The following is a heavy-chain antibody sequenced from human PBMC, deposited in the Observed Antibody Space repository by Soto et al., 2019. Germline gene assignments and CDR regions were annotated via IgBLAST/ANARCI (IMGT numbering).Heavy chain of an antibody. CDR3: ARSFGVAAAGPFDY. CDR2: IYYSGST. J-gene: IGHJ4*02. V-gene: IGHV4-31*03. D-gene: IGHD6-13*01. Sequence: QVQLQESGPGLVKPSQTLSLTCTVSGGSISSGGYYWSWIRQHPGKGLEWIGYIYYSGSTYYNPSLKSRDTISVDTSKNQFTLKLSSVTAADSAVYYWARSFGVAAAGPFDYWGQGTLVTVSS. CDR1: GGSISSGGYY.